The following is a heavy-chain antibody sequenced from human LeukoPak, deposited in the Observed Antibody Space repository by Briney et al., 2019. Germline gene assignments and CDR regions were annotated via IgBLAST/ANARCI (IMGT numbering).Heavy chain of an antibody. CDR1: GFTFSHFW. Sequence: GGSLRLSCAASGFTFSHFWMSWVRQAPGKGLEWVAYIKKTGSETYYVDSVKGRFTISRDNSKNTLYLQMNSLRAEDTAVYYCARDRLRSPDYWGQGTLVTVSS. J-gene: IGHJ4*02. V-gene: IGHV3-7*01. D-gene: IGHD4-17*01. CDR2: IKKTGSET. CDR3: ARDRLRSPDY.